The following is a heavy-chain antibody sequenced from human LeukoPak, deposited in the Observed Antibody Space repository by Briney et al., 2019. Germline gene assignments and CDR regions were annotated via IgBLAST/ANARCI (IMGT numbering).Heavy chain of an antibody. Sequence: ASVKVSCKASGYTFTCYYMHWVRQAPGQGLEWRGWINPNSGGTNYAQKFQGRVTMTRDTSISTAYMELSRLRSDDTAVYYCASTGSYYGLFDYWGQGTLVTVSS. CDR1: GYTFTCYY. CDR2: INPNSGGT. J-gene: IGHJ4*02. D-gene: IGHD1-26*01. CDR3: ASTGSYYGLFDY. V-gene: IGHV1-2*02.